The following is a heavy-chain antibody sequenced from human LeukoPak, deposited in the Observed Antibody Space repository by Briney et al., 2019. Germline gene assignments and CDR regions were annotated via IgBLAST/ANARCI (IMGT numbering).Heavy chain of an antibody. V-gene: IGHV1-2*02. D-gene: IGHD5-18*01. CDR3: ARDRGYSYGDFDY. Sequence: ASVKVSCKASGYTFTGYYMHWVRQAPGQGLEWMGWINPNSGGTNYAQKFQGRVTMTRDTSISTAYMELRSLRSDDTAVYYCARDRGYSYGDFDYWGQGTLVTVSS. J-gene: IGHJ4*02. CDR2: INPNSGGT. CDR1: GYTFTGYY.